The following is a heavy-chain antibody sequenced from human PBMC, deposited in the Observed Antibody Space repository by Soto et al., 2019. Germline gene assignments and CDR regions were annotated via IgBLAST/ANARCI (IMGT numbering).Heavy chain of an antibody. CDR2: IYPGDSRTGDSDT. V-gene: IGHV5-51*01. Sequence: GESLKISCKGSGYRFSSYCIGLVLQMPGKGLDWMGIIYPGDSRTGDSDTRYSPSFQGQVTISVDKSISTAYLQWSSLKASDTAMYYCAKYTGSQWIFVTIDSWGQGTLVTVSS. CDR3: AKYTGSQWIFVTIDS. CDR1: GYRFSSYC. D-gene: IGHD1-26*01. J-gene: IGHJ4*02.